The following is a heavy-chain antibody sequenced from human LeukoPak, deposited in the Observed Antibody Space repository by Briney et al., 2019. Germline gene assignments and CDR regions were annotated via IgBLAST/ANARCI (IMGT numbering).Heavy chain of an antibody. J-gene: IGHJ4*02. V-gene: IGHV4-59*01. Sequence: SETLSLTCTVSGDSISGYYWSWIRQPPGKGLEWVGYIYYSASTNYNPSLKSRVTISVVTSKNQVSLKLSSVTAADTAVYYCARGPLGSSWYEYWGQGTLVIVSS. CDR2: IYYSAST. CDR1: GDSISGYY. CDR3: ARGPLGSSWYEY. D-gene: IGHD6-13*01.